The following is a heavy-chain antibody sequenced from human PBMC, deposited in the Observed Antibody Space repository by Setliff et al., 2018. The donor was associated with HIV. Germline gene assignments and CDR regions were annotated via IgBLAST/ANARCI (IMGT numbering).Heavy chain of an antibody. Sequence: SETLSLTCSVSGDSISSGTYYWGWIRQPPGKGLEWIGSVSYSGSAFYNPSLKSRVKMSVDTSRNQFSLRLSSVTAADTAVYYCARDLGYCSGGSCYWYYWGQGTLVTVSS. CDR1: GDSISSGTYY. CDR3: ARDLGYCSGGSCYWYY. V-gene: IGHV4-39*07. CDR2: VSYSGSA. J-gene: IGHJ4*02. D-gene: IGHD2-15*01.